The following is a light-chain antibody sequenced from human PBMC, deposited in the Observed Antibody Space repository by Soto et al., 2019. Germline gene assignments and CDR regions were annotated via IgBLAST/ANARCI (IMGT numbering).Light chain of an antibody. V-gene: IGKV3-15*01. CDR3: QQYSTWPRT. Sequence: VMRQSPDTVSVTPGERVTLSCRASQSVTSSLAWYEQRLGQAPRLLIYGASTRATGVPARFSGSGSGTVFTLTISSLQSEDFAVYCCQQYSTWPRTFGQGTKVDI. CDR2: GAS. CDR1: QSVTSS. J-gene: IGKJ1*01.